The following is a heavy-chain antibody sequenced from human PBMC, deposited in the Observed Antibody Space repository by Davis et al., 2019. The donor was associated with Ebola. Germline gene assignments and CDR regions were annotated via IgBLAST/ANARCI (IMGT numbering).Heavy chain of an antibody. CDR3: TRGNSWDAPFDY. CDR1: GYSFTSHY. D-gene: IGHD6-13*01. J-gene: IGHJ4*02. Sequence: ASVKVSCKPSGYSFTSHYIHWVRQVPGQGLEWMGMINPYSGSTDYAQRLQGRVTMSTDTSTSTAYMELRSLRSDDTAVYYCTRGNSWDAPFDYWGQGTLVTVSS. CDR2: INPYSGST. V-gene: IGHV1-46*01.